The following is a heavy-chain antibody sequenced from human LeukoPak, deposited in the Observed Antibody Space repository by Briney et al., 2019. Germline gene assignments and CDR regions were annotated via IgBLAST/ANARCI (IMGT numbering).Heavy chain of an antibody. CDR1: GFTFSSYP. CDR2: VSDDGNKK. J-gene: IGHJ6*03. D-gene: IGHD2-2*01. CDR3: ARGQLLLEGYFYYMDV. Sequence: PGGSLRLSCAASGFTFSSYPMHWVRQAPGKGLEWVAVVSDDGNKKFDADFVKGRFTISRDNSKNTLYLQMNSLRGEDTAVYYCARGQLLLEGYFYYMDVWGKGTTVTVPS. V-gene: IGHV3-30*01.